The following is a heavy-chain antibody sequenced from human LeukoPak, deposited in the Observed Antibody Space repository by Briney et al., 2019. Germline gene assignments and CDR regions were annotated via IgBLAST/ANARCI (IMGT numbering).Heavy chain of an antibody. CDR1: GFTFSTYG. V-gene: IGHV3-30*02. J-gene: IGHJ4*02. CDR2: IRYDGSNK. D-gene: IGHD3-22*01. Sequence: GGSLRLSCAASGFTFSTYGMHWVRQAPGKGLEWVAFIRYDGSNKYYADSAKGRFTISRDNSKNSLYLQMNSLRAEDTAVYYCARETYDSSGYPIDYWGQGTLVTVSS. CDR3: ARETYDSSGYPIDY.